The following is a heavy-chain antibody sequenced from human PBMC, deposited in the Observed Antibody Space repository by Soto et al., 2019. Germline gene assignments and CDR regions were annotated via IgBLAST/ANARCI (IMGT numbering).Heavy chain of an antibody. CDR2: ISYDGNNK. Sequence: GGSLRLSCAASGFTFSTYAFHWVRQAPGKGLEWVALISYDGNNKYFADSVKGRFTISRDNSKNTLYLQMHSLRAEDTAVYYCARVNPHNSPALPYSYYGLDVWGQGTTVTVSS. CDR3: ARVNPHNSPALPYSYYGLDV. J-gene: IGHJ6*02. CDR1: GFTFSTYA. V-gene: IGHV3-30-3*01. D-gene: IGHD3-10*01.